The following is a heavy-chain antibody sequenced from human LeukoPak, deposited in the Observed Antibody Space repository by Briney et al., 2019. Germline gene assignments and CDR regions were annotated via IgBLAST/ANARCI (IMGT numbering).Heavy chain of an antibody. CDR3: AREGSRDGYNWLDAFDI. Sequence: GASVKVSCKASGYTFTGYYMHWVRQAPGQGLEWMGWINPNSGGTNYAQKFQGRVTMIRDTSISTAYMELSRLRSDDTAVYYCAREGSRDGYNWLDAFDIWGQGTMVTVSS. J-gene: IGHJ3*02. CDR2: INPNSGGT. D-gene: IGHD5-24*01. V-gene: IGHV1-2*02. CDR1: GYTFTGYY.